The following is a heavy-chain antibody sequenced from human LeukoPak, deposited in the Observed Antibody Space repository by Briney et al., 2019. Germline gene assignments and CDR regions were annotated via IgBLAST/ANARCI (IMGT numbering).Heavy chain of an antibody. D-gene: IGHD1-26*01. Sequence: PSETLSLTCTVSGGSISSSSYYWGWIRQPPGKGLEWIGSIYYSGSTYYNPSLKGRVTVSVDTSKNQFSLKLSSVTAADTAVYYCAKWELPLLYFQHWGQGTLVTVSS. V-gene: IGHV4-39*01. CDR2: IYYSGST. J-gene: IGHJ1*01. CDR1: GGSISSSSYY. CDR3: AKWELPLLYFQH.